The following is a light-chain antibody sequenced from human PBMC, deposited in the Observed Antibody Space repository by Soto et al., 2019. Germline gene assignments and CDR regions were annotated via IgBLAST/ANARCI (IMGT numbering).Light chain of an antibody. CDR1: QSVSSN. CDR3: HHYNNWPRT. Sequence: EIVMTQSPATLSVSPGERATLSCRASQSVSSNLAWYQQKPGQAPRLLIYGASTSATGIPASFSGSGSGAEYTLTISSLQSEDFAVYYCHHYNNWPRTFGQGTKVEIK. CDR2: GAS. J-gene: IGKJ1*01. V-gene: IGKV3-15*01.